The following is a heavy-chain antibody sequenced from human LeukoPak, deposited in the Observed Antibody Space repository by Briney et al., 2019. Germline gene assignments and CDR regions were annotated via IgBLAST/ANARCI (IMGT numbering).Heavy chain of an antibody. J-gene: IGHJ4*02. Sequence: GGSLRLSCAASGFTFSNYWMTWFRQTPGKGLEWVGNIKPDGSEKYYVDSVKGRFTISRDNAKNSLYLQMNSLRAEDTAVYYCARRRYSGSSQHFDYWGLGTLVTVSS. D-gene: IGHD1-26*01. CDR3: ARRRYSGSSQHFDY. CDR1: GFTFSNYW. CDR2: IKPDGSEK. V-gene: IGHV3-7*01.